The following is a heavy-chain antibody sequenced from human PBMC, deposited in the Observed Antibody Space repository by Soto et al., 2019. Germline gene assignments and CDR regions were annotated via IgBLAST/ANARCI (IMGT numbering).Heavy chain of an antibody. J-gene: IGHJ4*02. V-gene: IGHV4-31*03. CDR1: GASINSGGYY. D-gene: IGHD2-21*02. CDR3: ARGCIGGDCYSWEKYFDY. Sequence: SETLSLTCTVSGASINSGGYYWSWIRQLPGKGLEWIGYIYFSGSTYYNPSLESRVTISVDTSKNQFSLKLSSVTAADTAVYYCARGCIGGDCYSWEKYFDYWGQGTLVTVSS. CDR2: IYFSGST.